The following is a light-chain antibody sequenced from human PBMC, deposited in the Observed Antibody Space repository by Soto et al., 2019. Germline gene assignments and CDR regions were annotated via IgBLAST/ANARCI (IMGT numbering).Light chain of an antibody. Sequence: EIVLTQSPGTLSFSPGERATLSCRARQSVSSSYLAWYQQKPGQAPRLLIYGASSRATGIPDRFSGSGSGTDFTLTISRLEPEDFAVYYCQQYDISPYTFGQGTKLEIK. CDR3: QQYDISPYT. V-gene: IGKV3-20*01. J-gene: IGKJ2*01. CDR2: GAS. CDR1: QSVSSSY.